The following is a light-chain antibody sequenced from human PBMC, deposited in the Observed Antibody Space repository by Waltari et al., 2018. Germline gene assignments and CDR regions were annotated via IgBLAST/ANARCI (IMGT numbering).Light chain of an antibody. J-gene: IGLJ3*02. CDR2: DVN. CDR1: SSDVGGYNY. Sequence: HSALAQPASVSGSPGQSITISCTGTSSDVGGYNYVSWYQQHPGKAPRLMIYDVNNRPSGVSNRFSGSKSGNTASLTISGLQAEDEADCYCSSFTRTNSWVFGGGTKLTVL. V-gene: IGLV2-14*03. CDR3: SSFTRTNSWV.